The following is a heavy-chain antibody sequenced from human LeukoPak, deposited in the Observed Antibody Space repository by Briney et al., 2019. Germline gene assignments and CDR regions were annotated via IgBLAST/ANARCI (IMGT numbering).Heavy chain of an antibody. J-gene: IGHJ4*02. Sequence: SQTLSLTCTVSGGSISSGGYYWSWIRQHPGKGLEWIGYIYYSGSTYYNPSLKSRVTISVDTSKNQFSLKLSSVTAADTAVYYCARDLYGDSDHYFDHWGQGTLVTVSS. CDR3: ARDLYGDSDHYFDH. CDR1: GGSISSGGYY. D-gene: IGHD4-17*01. CDR2: IYYSGST. V-gene: IGHV4-31*03.